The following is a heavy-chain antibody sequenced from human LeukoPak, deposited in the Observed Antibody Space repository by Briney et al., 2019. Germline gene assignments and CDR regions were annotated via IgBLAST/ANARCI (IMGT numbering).Heavy chain of an antibody. Sequence: GGSLGLSCTASGFTFRRSWMAWIRQAPGKGLEWVANIEPDARGKYYVDIVKGRFTVSRDNTKNTVSLQMSSLRPEDTAVYYCAKDRDGSGSFQKRMDVWGQGTTVTVSS. CDR3: AKDRDGSGSFQKRMDV. CDR1: GFTFRRSW. J-gene: IGHJ6*02. D-gene: IGHD3-10*01. CDR2: IEPDARGK. V-gene: IGHV3-7*01.